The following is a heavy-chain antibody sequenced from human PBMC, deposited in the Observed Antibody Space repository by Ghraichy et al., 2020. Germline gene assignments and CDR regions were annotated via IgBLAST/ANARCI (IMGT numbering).Heavy chain of an antibody. CDR2: IYHTGST. CDR1: GYSISSGYY. V-gene: IGHV4-38-2*01. Sequence: SETLSLTCAVSGYSISSGYYWGWIRQPPGKGLEWIGSIYHTGSTYYNPSLKSRVTISVDTSKNQFSLKLYSVTAADTAVYYCARAEIVARPPGYWGQGTLVTVSS. CDR3: ARAEIVARPPGY. J-gene: IGHJ4*02. D-gene: IGHD5-12*01.